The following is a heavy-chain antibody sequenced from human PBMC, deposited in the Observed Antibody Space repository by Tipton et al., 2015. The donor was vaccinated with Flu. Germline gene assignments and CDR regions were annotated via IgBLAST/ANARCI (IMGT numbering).Heavy chain of an antibody. CDR3: ARSTYHYGSGSSDY. CDR2: IHRYGTT. D-gene: IGHD3-10*01. CDR1: GDYIDGRHY. V-gene: IGHV4-38-2*01. Sequence: TLSLTCSVSGDYIDGRHYWGWIRQPPGKGLEWIATIHRYGTTYYNPSLKSRVTISVDTSKNQFSLELRSVTAADMAVYYCARSTYHYGSGSSDYWGQGTLVTVSS. J-gene: IGHJ4*02.